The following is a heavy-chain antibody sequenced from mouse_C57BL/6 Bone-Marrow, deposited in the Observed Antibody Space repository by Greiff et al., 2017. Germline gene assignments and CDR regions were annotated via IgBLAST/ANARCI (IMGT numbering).Heavy chain of an antibody. V-gene: IGHV1-63*01. CDR3: AREGPFYAMDY. Sequence: VQRVESGAELVRPGTSVKMSCKASGYTFTNYWIGWAKQRPGHGLEWIGDIYPGGGYTNYNEKVKGKATLTADKSSSTAYMQFSSLTSEDSAIYYCAREGPFYAMDYWGQGTSVTVSS. CDR1: GYTFTNYW. J-gene: IGHJ4*01. CDR2: IYPGGGYT.